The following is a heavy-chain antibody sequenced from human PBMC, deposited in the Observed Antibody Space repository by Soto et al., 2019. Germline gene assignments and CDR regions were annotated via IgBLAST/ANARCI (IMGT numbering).Heavy chain of an antibody. J-gene: IGHJ4*02. Sequence: PGGSLTLSCAASGFTFTSYAMSGFRQDPGKGLEWVSAISGSGGSTYYADSVKGRFTISRDNSKNTLYLQMNSLRAEDTAVYYCAKDRVGATTCFDYWGQGTLVTVSS. CDR3: AKDRVGATTCFDY. D-gene: IGHD1-26*01. V-gene: IGHV3-23*01. CDR1: GFTFTSYA. CDR2: ISGSGGST.